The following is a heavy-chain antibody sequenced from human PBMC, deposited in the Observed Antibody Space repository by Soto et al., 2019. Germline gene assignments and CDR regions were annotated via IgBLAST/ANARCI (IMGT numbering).Heavy chain of an antibody. Sequence: RLSCAASGFNFSTYWMTWVRQAPGKGLEWVANIKEDGSEKYYVDSVKGRFAISRDNARNSVYLQMNSLRAEDTAVYYCARDFSLDYWGQGTLVTVSS. CDR2: IKEDGSEK. CDR3: ARDFSLDY. CDR1: GFNFSTYW. J-gene: IGHJ4*02. V-gene: IGHV3-7*03.